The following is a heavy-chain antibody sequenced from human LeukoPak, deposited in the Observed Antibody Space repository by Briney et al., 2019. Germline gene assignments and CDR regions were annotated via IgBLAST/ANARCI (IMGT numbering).Heavy chain of an antibody. D-gene: IGHD5-12*01. CDR3: ARELLGYSGYDYYGFDY. Sequence: GGSLRLSCAASGFTFSSYAMSWIRQAPGKGLEWVPYISSSGSTIYYADSVKGRFTISRDNAKNSLYLQMNSLRAEDTAVYYCARELLGYSGYDYYGFDYWGQGTLVTVSS. V-gene: IGHV3-11*04. CDR1: GFTFSSYA. CDR2: ISSSGSTI. J-gene: IGHJ4*02.